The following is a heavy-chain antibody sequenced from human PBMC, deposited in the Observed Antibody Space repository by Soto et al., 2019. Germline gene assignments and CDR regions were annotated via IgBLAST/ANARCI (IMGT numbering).Heavy chain of an antibody. CDR2: IYYSGST. CDR1: GCSISSYY. V-gene: IGHV4-59*01. Sequence: SETLSLTCTVSGCSISSYYWSWIRQPPGKGLEWIGYIYYSGSTNYNPSLKSRVTISVDTSKNQFSLKLSSVTAADTAVYYCARSIQLWDAFDIWGQGTMVTVSS. D-gene: IGHD5-18*01. J-gene: IGHJ3*02. CDR3: ARSIQLWDAFDI.